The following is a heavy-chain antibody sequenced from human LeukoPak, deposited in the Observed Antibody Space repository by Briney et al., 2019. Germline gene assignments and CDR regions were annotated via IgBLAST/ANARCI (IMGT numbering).Heavy chain of an antibody. D-gene: IGHD3-22*01. V-gene: IGHV1-8*02. Sequence: ASVKVSCKASGYTFTSYGISWVRQATGQGLEWMGWMNPNSGNTGYAQKFQGRVTMTRNTSISTAYMELSRLRSDDTAVYYCARDDLYYYDSSGYYPWGQGTLVTVSS. CDR1: GYTFTSYG. CDR2: MNPNSGNT. CDR3: ARDDLYYYDSSGYYP. J-gene: IGHJ5*02.